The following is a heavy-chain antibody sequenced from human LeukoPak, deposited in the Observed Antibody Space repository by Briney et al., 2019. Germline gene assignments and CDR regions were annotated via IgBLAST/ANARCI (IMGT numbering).Heavy chain of an antibody. V-gene: IGHV1-69*13. CDR3: AREILDHFGDPERFDI. CDR1: GGTFSSYA. D-gene: IGHD4-17*01. Sequence: EASVKVSCKASGGTFSSYAISWVRQAPGQGLEWMGGIIPIFGTANYAQKFQGRVTITADESTSTAYMELSSLRSEDTAVYYCAREILDHFGDPERFDIWGQGTMVTVSS. J-gene: IGHJ3*02. CDR2: IIPIFGTA.